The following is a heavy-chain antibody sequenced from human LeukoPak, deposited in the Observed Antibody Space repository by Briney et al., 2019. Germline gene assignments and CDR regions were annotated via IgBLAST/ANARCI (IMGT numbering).Heavy chain of an antibody. CDR2: INRSGST. Sequence: PSETLSLTCGVSGGSFTKYYWSWIRQPPGKGLEWIGEINRSGSTNYNPSLKSRVTISVDTSKNQFSLKLSSVTAADTAVYYCAGDTASPLPDVWGKGTTVTVSS. CDR3: AGDTASPLPDV. J-gene: IGHJ6*04. CDR1: GGSFTKYY. D-gene: IGHD5-18*01. V-gene: IGHV4-34*01.